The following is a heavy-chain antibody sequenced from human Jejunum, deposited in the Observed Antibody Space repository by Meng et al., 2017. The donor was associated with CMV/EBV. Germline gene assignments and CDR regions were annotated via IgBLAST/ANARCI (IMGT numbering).Heavy chain of an antibody. CDR3: TKASRWTTLGEPFDY. J-gene: IGHJ4*02. Sequence: TFSNYDMNWVRQAPGQGLEWMGWLNPDSGSTGYAQKFQSRVTMTRDTSIKTAYMELSSLTSEDTAVYYCTKASRWTTLGEPFDYWGQGTLVTVSS. V-gene: IGHV1-8*01. CDR2: LNPDSGST. CDR1: TFSNYD. D-gene: IGHD4-11*01.